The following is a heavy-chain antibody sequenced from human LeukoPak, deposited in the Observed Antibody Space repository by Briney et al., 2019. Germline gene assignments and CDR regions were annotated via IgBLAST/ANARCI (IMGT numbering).Heavy chain of an antibody. Sequence: GGSLRLSCAASGFTFSNYAMNWVRQAPGKGLEWVSSISGSGGTTYYADSVRGRLTISRHNSNNTLYLQMNSLRDEGTAVYYCARETKYGGYSYGFLDYWGQGSPVTVSS. CDR3: ARETKYGGYSYGFLDY. V-gene: IGHV3-23*01. J-gene: IGHJ4*02. CDR1: GFTFSNYA. D-gene: IGHD5-18*01. CDR2: ISGSGGTT.